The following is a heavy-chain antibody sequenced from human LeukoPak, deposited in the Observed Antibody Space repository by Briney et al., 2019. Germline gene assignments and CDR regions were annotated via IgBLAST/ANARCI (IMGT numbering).Heavy chain of an antibody. D-gene: IGHD2-15*01. CDR3: VKEEEYCSGGSCYSDFDY. V-gene: IGHV3-64D*06. CDR2: ISSNGGST. Sequence: GGPLRLSCSASGFTFSSYAMHWVRQAPGKGLEYVSAISSNGGSTYYADSVKGRFTISRDNSKNTLYLQMSSLRAEDTAVYYCVKEEEYCSGGSCYSDFDYWGQGTLVTVSS. J-gene: IGHJ4*02. CDR1: GFTFSSYA.